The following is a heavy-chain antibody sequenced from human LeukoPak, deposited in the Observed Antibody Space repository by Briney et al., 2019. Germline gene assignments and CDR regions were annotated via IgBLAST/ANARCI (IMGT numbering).Heavy chain of an antibody. Sequence: GGSLGLSCAASGFTFDDYAMHWVRQAPGKGLEWVSGISWNSGSIGYADSVKGRFTISRDNAKNSLYLQMNSLRAEDTALYYCAKDLRRYCSSTSCLGGFDPWGQGTLVTVSS. CDR1: GFTFDDYA. J-gene: IGHJ5*02. CDR2: ISWNSGSI. V-gene: IGHV3-9*01. CDR3: AKDLRRYCSSTSCLGGFDP. D-gene: IGHD2-2*01.